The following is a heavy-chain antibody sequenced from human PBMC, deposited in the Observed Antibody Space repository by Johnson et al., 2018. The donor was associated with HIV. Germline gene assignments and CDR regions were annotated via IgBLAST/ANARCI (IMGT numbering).Heavy chain of an antibody. CDR3: ARGDWLTVVTSPDAFDI. CDR2: ISYDGSNK. D-gene: IGHD4-23*01. CDR1: GFTFNSYG. Sequence: QVQLVESGGGVVQPGRSLRLSCAASGFTFNSYGMHWVRQAPGKGLEWVAFISYDGSNKHYAHSVKGRYSISRDNTKDTLSLQMNSLRVEDTAVYYCARGDWLTVVTSPDAFDIWGQGTMVTVSS. J-gene: IGHJ3*02. V-gene: IGHV3-30*03.